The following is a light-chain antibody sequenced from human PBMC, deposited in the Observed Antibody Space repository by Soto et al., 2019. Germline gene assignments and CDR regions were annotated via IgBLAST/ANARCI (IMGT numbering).Light chain of an antibody. V-gene: IGKV1-5*03. CDR3: QQYNIYPTWT. CDR2: EAS. Sequence: DIQMTQSPSTLSASIGDRVTITCRASQSISRWLAGYQQKPGKAPKFLMYEASTLESGVPSRFSGSGSGTEFTLTISSLLHDDFATYYCQQYNIYPTWTFGQGTKAEIK. J-gene: IGKJ1*01. CDR1: QSISRW.